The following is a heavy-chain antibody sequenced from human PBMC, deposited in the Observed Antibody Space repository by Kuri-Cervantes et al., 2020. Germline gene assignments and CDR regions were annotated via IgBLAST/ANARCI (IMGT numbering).Heavy chain of an antibody. V-gene: IGHV3-13*01. J-gene: IGHJ6*03. CDR1: GFTFSSYD. CDR2: IGTAGDT. D-gene: IGHD2-2*01. CDR3: ASAYAYQLPNTPYYYYYYMDV. Sequence: GGSLRLSCAASGFTFSSYDMHWVRQATGKGLEWVSAIGTAGDTYYPGSVKGRFTISRENAKNSLYLQMNSLRAGDTAVYYCASAYAYQLPNTPYYYYYYMDVWGKGTTVTVSS.